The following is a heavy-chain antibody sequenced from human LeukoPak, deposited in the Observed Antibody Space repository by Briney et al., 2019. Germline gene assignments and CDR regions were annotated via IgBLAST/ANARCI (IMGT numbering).Heavy chain of an antibody. Sequence: GGSLRLSCAASGFTFSGYGMHWVRQAPGKGLEWVAVISYDGSDNYYADSVKGRFAGSRDNSKNTLFLQMNSLRAEDTAVYYCTTDPLSLRYFDWLPPYFDYWGQGTLVTVSS. J-gene: IGHJ4*02. V-gene: IGHV3-30*03. CDR3: TTDPLSLRYFDWLPPYFDY. D-gene: IGHD3-9*01. CDR2: ISYDGSDN. CDR1: GFTFSGYG.